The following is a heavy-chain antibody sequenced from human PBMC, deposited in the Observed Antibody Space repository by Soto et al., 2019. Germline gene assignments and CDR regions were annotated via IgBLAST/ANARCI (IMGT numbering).Heavy chain of an antibody. Sequence: DVQLVESGGGLVQPGRSLRLSCAASGFTFDDYAMRWVRQAPGKGLEWVSGISWNSGSIGYADSVKGRFTISRDNAKNSLYLQMNSLRAEDTALYYCAKDSANCSGGSCTFDYWGQGTLVTVSS. J-gene: IGHJ4*02. V-gene: IGHV3-9*01. D-gene: IGHD2-15*01. CDR3: AKDSANCSGGSCTFDY. CDR2: ISWNSGSI. CDR1: GFTFDDYA.